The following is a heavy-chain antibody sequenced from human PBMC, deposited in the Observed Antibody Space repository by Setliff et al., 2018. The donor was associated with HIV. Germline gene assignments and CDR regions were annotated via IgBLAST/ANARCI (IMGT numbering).Heavy chain of an antibody. D-gene: IGHD1-20*01. V-gene: IGHV4-34*01. CDR2: ISYYAST. CDR3: AREGITGGTYDFDY. J-gene: IGHJ4*02. CDR1: GGSLRDYY. Sequence: KSSETLSLTCVMDGGSLRDYYWSWIRQSPGKGLEWIGSISYYASTNYNPSLTSRVTVTRDTSKNQFSLQLHSVTAADTAVYYCAREGITGGTYDFDYWGQGILVTVSS.